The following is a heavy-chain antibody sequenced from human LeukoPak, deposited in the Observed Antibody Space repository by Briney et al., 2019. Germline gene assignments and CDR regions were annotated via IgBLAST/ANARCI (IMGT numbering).Heavy chain of an antibody. Sequence: PGGSLRLSCAASGFPFNSYAMNWVRQAPGKGLEWVSAISGSGGSTYYADSVKGRFTISRDNSKNTLYLQMNSLRAEDTAVYYCAKDCVYYYDSSGPYYLDYWGQGTLVTVSS. CDR2: ISGSGGST. J-gene: IGHJ4*02. CDR1: GFPFNSYA. D-gene: IGHD3-22*01. CDR3: AKDCVYYYDSSGPYYLDY. V-gene: IGHV3-23*01.